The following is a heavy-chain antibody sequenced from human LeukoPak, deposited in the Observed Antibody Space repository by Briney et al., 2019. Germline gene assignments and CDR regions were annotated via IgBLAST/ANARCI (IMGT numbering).Heavy chain of an antibody. V-gene: IGHV3-23*01. Sequence: GGSLRLSCAASGFTFSSYGMSWVRQAPGKGLEWVSAISGSGGSTYYADSVKGRFTISRDNSKNTLYLQMNSLRAEDTAVYYCAKDRTIVGATLSDYWGQGTLVTVSS. CDR2: ISGSGGST. J-gene: IGHJ4*02. CDR1: GFTFSSYG. D-gene: IGHD1-26*01. CDR3: AKDRTIVGATLSDY.